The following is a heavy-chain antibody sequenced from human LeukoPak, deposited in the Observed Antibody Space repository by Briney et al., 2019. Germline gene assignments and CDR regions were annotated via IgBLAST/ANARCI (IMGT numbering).Heavy chain of an antibody. CDR3: AEDREPDGRWNFDF. CDR2: IYYSGRT. V-gene: IGHV4-39*01. Sequence: KSSETLSLTCSVSGDSVSRSDSYWDWIRQPPGKGLEWIGTIYYSGRTYYSPSLKSRVTMSVDPSNNQFSLNLRSVTAADTAVYYCAEDREPDGRWNFDFWGQGTLVTVSS. J-gene: IGHJ4*02. CDR1: GDSVSRSDSY. D-gene: IGHD1-1*01.